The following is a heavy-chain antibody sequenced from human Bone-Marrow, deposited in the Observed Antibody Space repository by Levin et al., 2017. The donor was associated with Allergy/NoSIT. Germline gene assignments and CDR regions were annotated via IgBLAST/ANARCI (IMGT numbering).Heavy chain of an antibody. V-gene: IGHV2-5*02. CDR1: GFSLTTSGVG. CDR2: IYWDDAE. D-gene: IGHD3-22*01. Sequence: ESGPTLVKPTQTLTLTCTFSGFSLTTSGVGVGWFRQPPGKALEWLALIYWDDAERYSPSLTSRLTITKDTSKNQVVLTMTNMDPVDSATYYCARRTWIYYGRSGYPGFDSWGQGTLVTVSS. J-gene: IGHJ5*01. CDR3: ARRTWIYYGRSGYPGFDS.